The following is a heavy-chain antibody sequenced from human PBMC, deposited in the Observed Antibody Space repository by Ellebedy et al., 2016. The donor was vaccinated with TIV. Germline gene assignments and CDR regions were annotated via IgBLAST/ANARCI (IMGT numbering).Heavy chain of an antibody. CDR3: VRDKMVDATTGSKFDY. Sequence: GGSLRLSXVASGFTFSNYWMSWVRQAPGKGLEWVANMKQDGSEKYYVDSVTGRFTISRDNAKKSLYLQMNSLRAEGTDTAVYYCVRDKMVDATTGSKFDYWGQGTLVTVSS. J-gene: IGHJ4*02. V-gene: IGHV3-7*01. CDR1: GFTFSNYW. CDR2: MKQDGSEK. D-gene: IGHD2-15*01.